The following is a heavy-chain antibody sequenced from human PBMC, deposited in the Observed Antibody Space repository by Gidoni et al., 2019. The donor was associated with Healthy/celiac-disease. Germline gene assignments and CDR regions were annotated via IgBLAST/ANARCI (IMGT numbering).Heavy chain of an antibody. V-gene: IGHV3-33*01. Sequence: SSYGMHWVRQAPGKGLEWVAVIWYDGSNKYYADSVEGRFTISRDNSKNTLYLQMNSLRAEDTAVYYCARDGRVDTAMVIYYYYYYMDVWGKGTTVTVSS. CDR3: ARDGRVDTAMVIYYYYYYMDV. CDR1: SSYG. CDR2: IWYDGSNK. D-gene: IGHD5-18*01. J-gene: IGHJ6*03.